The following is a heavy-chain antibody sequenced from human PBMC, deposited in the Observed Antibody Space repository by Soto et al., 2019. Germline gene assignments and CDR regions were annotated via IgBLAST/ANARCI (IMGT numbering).Heavy chain of an antibody. V-gene: IGHV3-66*01. Sequence: EVRLVESGGGLVQPGGALRLSCAASGFTVSTKYMSWGRQAPGKGLEWVSVIYSGGSTFYADSVRGRFTISRDNSKNTVNLQMNSLRAEDTAVYYCARDPWAADYWGQGTLVTVSS. D-gene: IGHD3-16*01. CDR3: ARDPWAADY. CDR1: GFTVSTKY. J-gene: IGHJ4*02. CDR2: IYSGGST.